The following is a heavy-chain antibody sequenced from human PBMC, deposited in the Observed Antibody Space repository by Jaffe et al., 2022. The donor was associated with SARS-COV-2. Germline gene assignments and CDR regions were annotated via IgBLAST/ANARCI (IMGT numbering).Heavy chain of an antibody. Sequence: EVQLLESGGGLVQPGESLRLSCAASGFTFNNYAMSWVRQAPGKGLEWVSIASTSGGSTYYADSVKGRFTISRDNSKNTLYLQMNSLRAEDTAIYYCARDVRHCSSFTCYGWFDPWGQGTLVAVSS. CDR1: GFTFNNYA. V-gene: IGHV3-23*01. D-gene: IGHD2-2*01. CDR2: ASTSGGST. CDR3: ARDVRHCSSFTCYGWFDP. J-gene: IGHJ5*02.